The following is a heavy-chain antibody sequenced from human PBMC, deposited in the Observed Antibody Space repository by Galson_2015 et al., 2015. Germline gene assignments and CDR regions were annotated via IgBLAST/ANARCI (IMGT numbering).Heavy chain of an antibody. J-gene: IGHJ4*02. CDR2: ISYDGSNK. CDR1: GFTFSSYA. Sequence: SLRLSCAASGFTFSSYAMHWVRQAPGKGLEWVAVISYDGSNKYYADSVKGRFTISRDNSKNTLYLQMNSLRAEDTAVYYCARDRGKFGELSLKIDYWGQGTLVTVSS. V-gene: IGHV3-30-3*01. D-gene: IGHD3-10*01. CDR3: ARDRGKFGELSLKIDY.